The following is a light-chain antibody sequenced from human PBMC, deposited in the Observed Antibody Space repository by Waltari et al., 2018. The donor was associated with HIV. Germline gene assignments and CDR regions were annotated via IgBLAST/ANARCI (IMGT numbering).Light chain of an antibody. CDR3: QLYDGNSVI. CDR1: SVGSKT. V-gene: IGLV3-21*02. CDR2: DDS. J-gene: IGLJ2*01. Sequence: SYVLTQPPSVSVAPGQTAMITCGGNSVGSKTVHWYQQKPGQAPVLVVYDDSDRPSGIPERCSGSNSAHSATLTSSRVEDGDEADYYCQLYDGNSVIFAGGTKLTVL.